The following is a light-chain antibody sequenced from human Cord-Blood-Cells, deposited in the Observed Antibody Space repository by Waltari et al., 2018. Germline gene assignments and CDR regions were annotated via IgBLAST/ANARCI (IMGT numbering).Light chain of an antibody. CDR1: QSVSSY. CDR2: DAS. J-gene: IGKJ5*01. Sequence: EIVLTQSPATLSLSPGERATLSCRASQSVSSYLAWYQQKPGQAHRLLIYDASNRATGIPARFSGRGSGTDFTLTISSLEPEDFAVYYCQQRSNWPPKVTFGQGTRLEIK. V-gene: IGKV3-11*01. CDR3: QQRSNWPPKVT.